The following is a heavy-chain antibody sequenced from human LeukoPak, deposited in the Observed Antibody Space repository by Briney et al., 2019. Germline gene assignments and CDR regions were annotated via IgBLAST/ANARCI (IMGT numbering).Heavy chain of an antibody. CDR1: GGTFSSYA. CDR3: ARVHYGSAEFDY. CDR2: IIPIFGTA. Sequence: SVKVSCKASGGTFSSYAISWVRQAPGQGLEWMGGIIPIFGTANYAKKFQGRVTITTDESTSTAYMELSSLRSEDTAVYYCARVHYGSAEFDYWGQGTLVTVSS. D-gene: IGHD3-10*01. V-gene: IGHV1-69*05. J-gene: IGHJ4*02.